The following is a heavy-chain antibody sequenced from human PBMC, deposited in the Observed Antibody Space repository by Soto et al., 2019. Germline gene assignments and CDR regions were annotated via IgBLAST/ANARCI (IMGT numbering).Heavy chain of an antibody. J-gene: IGHJ3*02. CDR1: GFTFSSYA. D-gene: IGHD3-9*01. Sequence: PGGSLRLSCAASGFTFSSYAMSWVRQAPGKGLEWVSAISGSGGSTYYADSVKGRFTISRHNSKNTLYLQMNSLRAEDTAVYYCARGRSDYDILTGYYPDAFDIWGQGTMVTVSS. CDR2: ISGSGGST. V-gene: IGHV3-23*01. CDR3: ARGRSDYDILTGYYPDAFDI.